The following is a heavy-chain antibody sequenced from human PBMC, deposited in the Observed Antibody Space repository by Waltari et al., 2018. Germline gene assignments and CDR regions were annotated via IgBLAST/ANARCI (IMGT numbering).Heavy chain of an antibody. CDR3: AKAIRDGYNN. J-gene: IGHJ4*02. D-gene: IGHD5-12*01. V-gene: IGHV3-30*18. Sequence: QVQLVESGGGVVGAGRSLRLFCADFGFSFRSYCMHWVRQIPGKGLEWLTFISFEGSDKYYADSVKGRFTIYKDNSKNTLYLQMNSLRAEDTAVYYCAKAIRDGYNNWGQGTLVTVSS. CDR2: ISFEGSDK. CDR1: GFSFRSYC.